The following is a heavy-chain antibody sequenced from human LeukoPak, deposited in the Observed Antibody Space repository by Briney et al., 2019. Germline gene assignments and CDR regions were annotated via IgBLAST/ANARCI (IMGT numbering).Heavy chain of an antibody. Sequence: ASVKVSSKASGYTFTSYGISWVRQAPGQGLEWMGWISAYNGNTNYAQKLQGRVTMTTDTSTSTAYMELRSLRSDDTAVYYCAREGEGYDFWSGYLDYWGQGTLVTVSS. V-gene: IGHV1-18*01. D-gene: IGHD3-3*01. CDR2: ISAYNGNT. CDR1: GYTFTSYG. J-gene: IGHJ4*02. CDR3: AREGEGYDFWSGYLDY.